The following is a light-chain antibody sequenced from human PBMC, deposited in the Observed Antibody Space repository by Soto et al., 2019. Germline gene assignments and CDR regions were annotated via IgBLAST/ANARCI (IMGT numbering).Light chain of an antibody. J-gene: IGKJ1*01. Sequence: EIVLTQSPGTLSLSPGERATLSCRAGQTVRSSYLAWYQQIPGQAPRLLIYGASSRATGIPDRFSGSGSGTDFTLTISRLEPEDFAVYYCQQYGTSPTFGQGTKV. CDR1: QTVRSSY. CDR2: GAS. V-gene: IGKV3-20*01. CDR3: QQYGTSPT.